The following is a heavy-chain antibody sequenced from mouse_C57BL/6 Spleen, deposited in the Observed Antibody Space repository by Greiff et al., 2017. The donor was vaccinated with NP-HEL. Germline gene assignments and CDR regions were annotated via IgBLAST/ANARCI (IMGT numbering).Heavy chain of an antibody. CDR3: ARLVTTGGAPMDY. CDR1: GYTFTSYW. Sequence: QVQLQQPGAELVKPGASVKMSCKASGYTFTSYWITWVKQRPGQGLEWIGDIYPGSGSTNYIEKFKSKATLTVDTSSSTAYMQLSRLTSEDSAVFYCARLVTTGGAPMDYWGQGTSVTVSS. D-gene: IGHD2-2*01. CDR2: IYPGSGST. V-gene: IGHV1-55*01. J-gene: IGHJ4*01.